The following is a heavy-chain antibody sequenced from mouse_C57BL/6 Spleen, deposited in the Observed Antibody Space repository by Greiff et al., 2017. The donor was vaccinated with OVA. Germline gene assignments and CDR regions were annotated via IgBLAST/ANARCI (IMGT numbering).Heavy chain of an antibody. J-gene: IGHJ1*03. CDR3: ARWGPFYGGYFDV. CDR1: GYAFSSSW. CDR2: IYPGDGDT. Sequence: VQLQQSGPELVKPGASVKISCKASGYAFSSSWMNWVKQRPGKGLEWIGRIYPGDGDTNYNGKFKGKATLTADKSSSTAYMQLSSLTSEDSAVYFCARWGPFYGGYFDVWGTGTTVTVSS. V-gene: IGHV1-82*01. D-gene: IGHD1-1*01.